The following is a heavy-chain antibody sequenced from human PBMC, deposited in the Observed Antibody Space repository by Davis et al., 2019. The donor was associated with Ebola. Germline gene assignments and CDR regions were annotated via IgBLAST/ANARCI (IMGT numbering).Heavy chain of an antibody. D-gene: IGHD6-19*01. CDR3: ARIPGLQWLVPGRWFDP. J-gene: IGHJ5*02. CDR2: ISTYNGNT. Sequence: AASVKVSCKASGYTFSSYGISWVRQAPGQGLEWMGWISTYNGNTNYARKVQGRVTMTTDTSTSTAYMELRSLRSDDTAVYYCARIPGLQWLVPGRWFDPWGQGTLVTVSS. CDR1: GYTFSSYG. V-gene: IGHV1-18*01.